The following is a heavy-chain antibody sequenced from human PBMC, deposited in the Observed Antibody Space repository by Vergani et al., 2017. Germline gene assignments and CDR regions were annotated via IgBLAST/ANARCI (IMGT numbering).Heavy chain of an antibody. CDR3: AGGPRGDWRGSYYRSYFDY. Sequence: QVQLQQWGAGLLKPSETLSLTCAVYGGSFSGYYWSWIRQPPGKGLEWIGEINHSGSTNYNPSLKSRVTISVDTYKNQFSLKLSSVTAADTAVYYCAGGPRGDWRGSYYRSYFDYWGQGTLVTVSS. D-gene: IGHD1-26*01. V-gene: IGHV4-34*01. CDR1: GGSFSGYY. CDR2: INHSGST. J-gene: IGHJ4*01.